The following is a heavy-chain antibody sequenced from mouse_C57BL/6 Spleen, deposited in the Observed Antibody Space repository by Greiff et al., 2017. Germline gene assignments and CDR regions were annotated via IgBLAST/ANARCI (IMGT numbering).Heavy chain of an antibody. CDR1: GYTFTSYW. CDR2: IYPGSGST. V-gene: IGHV1-55*01. Sequence: QVQLQQPGAELVKPGASVKMSCKASGYTFTSYWITWVKQRPGQGLEWIGDIYPGSGSTNYNEKLKSKATLTVDTSASPAYMQLSSLTPEDSEVYYCARAPRYGDWYFEVWGTGTTVTVSS. CDR3: ARAPRYGDWYFEV. D-gene: IGHD1-1*01. J-gene: IGHJ1*03.